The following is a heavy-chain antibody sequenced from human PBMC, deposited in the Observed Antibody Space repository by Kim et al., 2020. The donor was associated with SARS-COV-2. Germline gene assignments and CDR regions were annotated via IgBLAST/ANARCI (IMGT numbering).Heavy chain of an antibody. CDR2: ISSSGSTI. CDR1: GFTFSDYY. D-gene: IGHD2-21*01. CDR3: ARVRGWRYPDAFDI. J-gene: IGHJ3*02. Sequence: GGSLRLSCAASGFTFSDYYMSWIRQAPGKGLEWVSYISSSGSTIYYADSVKGRFTISRDNAKNSLYLQMNSLRAEDTAVYYFARVRGWRYPDAFDIWGQGTMVTVSS. V-gene: IGHV3-11*01.